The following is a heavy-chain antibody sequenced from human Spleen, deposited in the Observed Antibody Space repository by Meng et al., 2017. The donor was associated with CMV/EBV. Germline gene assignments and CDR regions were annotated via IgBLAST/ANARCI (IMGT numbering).Heavy chain of an antibody. CDR1: GFTFDDYG. CDR3: ARDSSGQSPHYYYYGMDV. J-gene: IGHJ6*02. CDR2: IRWNGETT. V-gene: IGHV3-20*04. Sequence: GESLKISCVASGFTFDDYGMGWVRQPPGKGLEWVSGIRWNGETTGYADSVKGRFTISRDNAKNSLYLQMNSLRVDDTALYYCARDSSGQSPHYYYYGMDVWGQGTTVTVSS. D-gene: IGHD3-22*01.